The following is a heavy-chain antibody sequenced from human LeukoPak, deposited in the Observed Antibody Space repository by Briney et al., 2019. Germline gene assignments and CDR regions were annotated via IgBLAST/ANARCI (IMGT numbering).Heavy chain of an antibody. J-gene: IGHJ4*02. CDR1: GFTFSSYG. Sequence: GGSLRLSCAASGFTFSSYGMHWVRQAPGKGLEWVSVIYADFDNTDYADSVKGRFTISRDNSKNTLYLHMNSLRVEDTATYFCARALNRHIGAFEYWGQGALVTVSS. CDR2: IYADFDNT. D-gene: IGHD4/OR15-4a*01. CDR3: ARALNRHIGAFEY. V-gene: IGHV3-NL1*01.